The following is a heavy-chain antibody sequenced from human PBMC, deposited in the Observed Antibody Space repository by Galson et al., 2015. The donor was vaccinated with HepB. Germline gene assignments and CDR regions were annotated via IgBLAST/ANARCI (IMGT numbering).Heavy chain of an antibody. D-gene: IGHD3-10*01. Sequence: SVKVSCKASGYTFTSYGISWVRQAPGQGLEWMGWISASNGNTNYAQKLQGRVTMTTDTSTSTAYMELRSLRSEDTAVYYCARAPYYYGSGSYYSLYYYYGMDVWGQGTTVTASS. CDR2: ISASNGNT. V-gene: IGHV1-18*04. J-gene: IGHJ6*02. CDR1: GYTFTSYG. CDR3: ARAPYYYGSGSYYSLYYYYGMDV.